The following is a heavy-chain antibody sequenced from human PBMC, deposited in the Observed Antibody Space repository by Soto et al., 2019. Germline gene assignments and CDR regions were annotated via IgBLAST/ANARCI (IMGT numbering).Heavy chain of an antibody. J-gene: IGHJ4*02. D-gene: IGHD3-10*01. CDR1: GGSISSYY. CDR3: ARAHYGSGSRYFDY. CDR2: IYYSGST. Sequence: QVQLQESGPGLVKPSETLSLTCTVSGGSISSYYWSWIRQPPGKGLEWIGYIYYSGSTNYNPSLKGRVTISVDTSKNQFSLKLSSVTAADTAVYYCARAHYGSGSRYFDYWGQGTLVTVSS. V-gene: IGHV4-59*01.